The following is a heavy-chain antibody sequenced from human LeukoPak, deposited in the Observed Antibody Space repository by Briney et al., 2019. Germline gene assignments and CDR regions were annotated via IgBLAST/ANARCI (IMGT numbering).Heavy chain of an antibody. D-gene: IGHD3-22*01. CDR2: IYYSGST. CDR3: ARDPAYYYDSSGYQDAFDI. CDR1: GGSISSYY. Sequence: MSSETLSLTCTVSGGSISSYYWSWIRQPPGKGLEWIGYIYYSGSTNYNPSLKSRVTISVDTSKNQFSLKLSSVTAADTAVYYCARDPAYYYDSSGYQDAFDIWGQGTMVTVSS. J-gene: IGHJ3*02. V-gene: IGHV4-59*01.